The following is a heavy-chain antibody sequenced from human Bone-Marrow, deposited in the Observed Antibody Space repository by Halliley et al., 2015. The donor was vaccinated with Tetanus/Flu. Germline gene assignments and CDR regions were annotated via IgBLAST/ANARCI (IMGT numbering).Heavy chain of an antibody. Sequence: TLSLTCTVSRVSISSGGHYWSWIRQHPGKGLEWIGYIYYSGTTYYNKSLKSRITISVDTSKNQFSLTLTSVTAADTAVYYCARGLHYYDRGDHFDHWGQGTLLTVSS. V-gene: IGHV4-31*03. J-gene: IGHJ4*02. CDR2: IYYSGTT. CDR3: ARGLHYYDRGDHFDH. CDR1: RVSISSGGHY. D-gene: IGHD3-22*01.